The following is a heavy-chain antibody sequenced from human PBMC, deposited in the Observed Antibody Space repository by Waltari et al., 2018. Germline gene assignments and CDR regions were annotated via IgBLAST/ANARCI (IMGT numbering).Heavy chain of an antibody. J-gene: IGHJ3*02. CDR3: AVGRGIFDI. V-gene: IGHV4-39*01. CDR1: PGSITTFGYY. D-gene: IGHD6-13*01. CDR2: IYYSGVT. Sequence: LQLQESGPGLVKPSETLSLTCTVSPGSITTFGYYWGWIRQPPGKGLEWIGSIYYSGVTYYDRSLGSRVIISIDTSESRISLRLNSVTAADTAVYYCAVGRGIFDIWGQGTVVTVSS.